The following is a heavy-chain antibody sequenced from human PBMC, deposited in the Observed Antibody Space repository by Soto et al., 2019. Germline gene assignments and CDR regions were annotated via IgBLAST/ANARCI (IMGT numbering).Heavy chain of an antibody. J-gene: IGHJ2*01. V-gene: IGHV4-59*01. Sequence: PSETLPLTCTVSGGSISSYYWSWIRQPPGKGLEWIGYIYYSGSTNYNPSLKSRVTISVDTSKNQFSLKLSSVTAADTAVYYCATTVNVDTAMVGYFDLWGRGTLVTVSS. CDR3: ATTVNVDTAMVGYFDL. CDR1: GGSISSYY. D-gene: IGHD5-18*01. CDR2: IYYSGST.